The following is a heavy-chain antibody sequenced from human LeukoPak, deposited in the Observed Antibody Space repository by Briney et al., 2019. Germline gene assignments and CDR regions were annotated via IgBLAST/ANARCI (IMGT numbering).Heavy chain of an antibody. V-gene: IGHV3-30-3*01. CDR2: ISYDGSNK. D-gene: IGHD6-19*01. CDR3: ARDIAVAAAWYFNL. J-gene: IGHJ2*01. CDR1: GFTFSSYA. Sequence: GGSLRLSFAASGFTFSSYAMHWVRQAPGKGLEWVAVISYDGSNKYYADSVKGRFTISRDNSKNTLYLQMNSLRAEDTAVYYCARDIAVAAAWYFNLWGRGTLVTVSS.